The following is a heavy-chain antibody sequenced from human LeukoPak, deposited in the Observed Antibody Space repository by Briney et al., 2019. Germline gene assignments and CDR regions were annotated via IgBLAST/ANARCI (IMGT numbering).Heavy chain of an antibody. CDR1: GYTFTSYG. D-gene: IGHD2-2*01. CDR3: ARWGRYCSSTSCQFSGFDP. CDR2: ISAYNGNT. Sequence: ASVKVSCEASGYTFTSYGISWVRQAPGQGLEWMGWISAYNGNTNYAQKLHGRVTMTTDTSTSTAYMELRSLRPDDTAVYYCARWGRYCSSTSCQFSGFDPWGQGTLVTVSS. J-gene: IGHJ5*02. V-gene: IGHV1-18*01.